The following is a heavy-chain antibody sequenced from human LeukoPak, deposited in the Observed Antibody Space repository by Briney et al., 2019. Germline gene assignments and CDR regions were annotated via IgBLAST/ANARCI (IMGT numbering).Heavy chain of an antibody. CDR1: GYTFIAYY. J-gene: IGHJ3*01. CDR3: ARRGSGYFDSREAFNL. D-gene: IGHD3-22*01. CDR2: INPNSGGT. V-gene: IGHV1-2*06. Sequence: ASVTVSCKASGYTFIAYYVHWVRQALGQGLEWMGRINPNSGGTNYAQKFQGRVTMTRDTSITTAYMELSRLRSDDTAVYYCARRGSGYFDSREAFNLWGQGTMVTVSS.